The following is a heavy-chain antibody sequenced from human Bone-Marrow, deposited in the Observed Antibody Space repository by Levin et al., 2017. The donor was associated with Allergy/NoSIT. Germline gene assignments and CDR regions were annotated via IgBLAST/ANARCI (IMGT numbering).Heavy chain of an antibody. D-gene: IGHD6-19*01. V-gene: IGHV3-23*01. CDR1: GFTFGSYA. J-gene: IGHJ5*02. CDR2: ISGSGGST. Sequence: GGSLRLSCAASGFTFGSYAMSWVRQAPGKGLEWVSAISGSGGSTYYADSVKGRFTISRDNSKNTLYLQMNSLRAEDTAVYYCAKLVAVALAAHRGWFDPWGQGTLVTVSS. CDR3: AKLVAVALAAHRGWFDP.